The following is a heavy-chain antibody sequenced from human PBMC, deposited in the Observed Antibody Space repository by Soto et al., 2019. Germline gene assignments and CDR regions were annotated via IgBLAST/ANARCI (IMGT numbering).Heavy chain of an antibody. J-gene: IGHJ4*02. V-gene: IGHV3-11*01. CDR3: ASDTYYYASCY. Sequence: QVQLVESGGGLVKPGGSLRLSCAASGFTFSDYYMTWIRQAPGKGLEWVSYISGSGTTIYYADSVKGRFTVSRNNAKNSLHLQLNSLRAEDTAVYYCASDTYYYASCYWGQGTLVTVSS. D-gene: IGHD3-10*01. CDR1: GFTFSDYY. CDR2: ISGSGTTI.